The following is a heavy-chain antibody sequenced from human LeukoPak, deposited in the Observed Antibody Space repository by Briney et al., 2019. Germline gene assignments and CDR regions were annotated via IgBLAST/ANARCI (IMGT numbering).Heavy chain of an antibody. D-gene: IGHD5/OR15-5a*01. Sequence: DSVKGRFTISRDNAKESLYLQMNSLRAEDTAVYYCARDDKCAFDYWGQGTLVTVSS. V-gene: IGHV3-48*03. J-gene: IGHJ4*02. CDR3: ARDDKCAFDY.